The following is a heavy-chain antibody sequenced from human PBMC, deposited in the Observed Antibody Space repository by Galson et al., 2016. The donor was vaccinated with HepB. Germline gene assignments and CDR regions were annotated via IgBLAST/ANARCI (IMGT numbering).Heavy chain of an antibody. J-gene: IGHJ5*02. CDR1: GFTFSSYW. CDR3: ARAGFYFDTSPYT. CDR2: IRQDGSEK. D-gene: IGHD3-22*01. Sequence: SLRLSCAASGFTFSSYWMSWVRQAPGKGLEWVANIRQDGSEKYYVDSVKGRFTISRDNAKDSLYLQMNSLRAEDTAMYYCARAGFYFDTSPYTWGQGTLVTVSS. V-gene: IGHV3-7*01.